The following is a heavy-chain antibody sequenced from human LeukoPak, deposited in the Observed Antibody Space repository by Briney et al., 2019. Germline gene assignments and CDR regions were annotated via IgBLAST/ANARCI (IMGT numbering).Heavy chain of an antibody. D-gene: IGHD1-1*01. V-gene: IGHV3-48*01. CDR1: GFTFISYS. CDR2: ISGSIRNI. J-gene: IGHJ4*02. CDR3: ARDSNWAFDY. Sequence: GGSLRLSCAASGFTFISYSMNWVRQAPGKGLEWISFISGSIRNIHYADSVKGRFTISRDNAKNSLYLQMNSLTAEDTAVYYCARDSNWAFDYWGQGTLVTVSS.